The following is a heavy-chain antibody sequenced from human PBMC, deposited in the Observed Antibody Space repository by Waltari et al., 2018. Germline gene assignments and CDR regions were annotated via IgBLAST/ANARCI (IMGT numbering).Heavy chain of an antibody. CDR3: ASRYYGSGSYMGNAFDI. J-gene: IGHJ3*02. CDR2: IIPNCVTA. Sequence: QVQLVQSGAEVKKPGSSVKVSCKASGGTFSSYAISWVRQAPGQGLEWMGGIIPNCVTANYEQKFQGRVTITADESTSRAYMELGSLRSEDTAVYYCASRYYGSGSYMGNAFDIWGQGTMVTVSS. V-gene: IGHV1-69*01. D-gene: IGHD3-10*01. CDR1: GGTFSSYA.